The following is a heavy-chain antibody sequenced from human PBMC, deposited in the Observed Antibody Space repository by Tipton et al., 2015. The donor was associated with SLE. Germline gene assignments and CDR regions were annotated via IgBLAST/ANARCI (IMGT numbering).Heavy chain of an antibody. CDR3: VRLKPVGAIDV. V-gene: IGHV4-59*08. J-gene: IGHJ6*03. CDR2: IYYSGRT. Sequence: TLSLTCSVSGDSTSLYFWTWIRQPPGKGLEWIGYIYYSGRTNYNPSLRSRVTMSVDTSKNQFSLGLSSVTAADTAVYYCVRLKPVGAIDVWGKGTTVTVSS. CDR1: GDSTSLYF. D-gene: IGHD1-26*01.